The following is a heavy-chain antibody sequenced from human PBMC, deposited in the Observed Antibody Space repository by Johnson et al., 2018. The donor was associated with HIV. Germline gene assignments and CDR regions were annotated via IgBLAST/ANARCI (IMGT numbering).Heavy chain of an antibody. V-gene: IGHV3-7*03. Sequence: MQLVESGGGLVQPGGSLRLSCAASGFTFSSYWMSWVRQAPGKGLEWVANIKQDGSEKYYVDSVKGRFTISRDNANNSLYLQMNSLRAEDTAVYYCAREMGREDDAFDIWGQGTMVTVSS. CDR2: IKQDGSEK. CDR1: GFTFSSYW. CDR3: AREMGREDDAFDI. J-gene: IGHJ3*02. D-gene: IGHD1-26*01.